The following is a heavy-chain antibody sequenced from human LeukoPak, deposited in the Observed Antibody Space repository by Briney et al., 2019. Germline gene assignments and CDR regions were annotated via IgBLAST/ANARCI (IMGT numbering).Heavy chain of an antibody. CDR3: VRDKGDVTRASSERFDY. V-gene: IGHV4-59*01. Sequence: PSETLSLTCSVSGGSISDYYWSWIRQPPGKGLEWIGDIYYSGTTNYNPPIKSRVAISLDTSKSKFSLKLSSVTGADRAVYYCVRDKGDVTRASSERFDYWGEGALVSVSS. J-gene: IGHJ4*02. D-gene: IGHD4-17*01. CDR2: IYYSGTT. CDR1: GGSISDYY.